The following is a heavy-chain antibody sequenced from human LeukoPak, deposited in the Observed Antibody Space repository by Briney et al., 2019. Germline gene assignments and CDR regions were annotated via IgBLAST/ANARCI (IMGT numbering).Heavy chain of an antibody. J-gene: IGHJ4*02. CDR3: AKGDSSGYYLTYYFDY. V-gene: IGHV3-23*01. CDR1: GFTFSNFG. CDR2: ISGSGGIT. Sequence: GGSLRLSCAASGFTFSNFGMTWVRQAPGKGLEWVSAISGSGGITYYADSVKGRFTISRDNSKNTLYLQMNSLRAEDTAVYYCAKGDSSGYYLTYYFDYWGQGTLVTVSS. D-gene: IGHD3-22*01.